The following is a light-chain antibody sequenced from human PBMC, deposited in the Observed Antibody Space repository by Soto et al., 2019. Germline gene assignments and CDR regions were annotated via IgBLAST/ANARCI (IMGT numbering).Light chain of an antibody. Sequence: QSVLTQPASVSGSPGQWITISCTGTSSDVGSYNLVSWYQQHPGKAPKLMIYEVSKRPSAVSNRFSGSKSGNTASLTISGLQAEDEADYYCCSYAGSSTFVFGTGTKVTVL. CDR3: CSYAGSSTFV. CDR1: SSDVGSYNL. V-gene: IGLV2-23*02. CDR2: EVS. J-gene: IGLJ1*01.